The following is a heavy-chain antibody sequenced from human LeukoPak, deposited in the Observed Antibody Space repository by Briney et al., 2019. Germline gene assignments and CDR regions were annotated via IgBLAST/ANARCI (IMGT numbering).Heavy chain of an antibody. V-gene: IGHV4-59*08. CDR3: ARSGGLQYWY. D-gene: IGHD3-9*01. CDR2: IYYSGST. J-gene: IGHJ4*02. Sequence: SETLSLTCAVYGGSFSGYYWSWIRQPPGKGLEWIGYIYYSGSTNYNPSLKSRVTISVDTSKNQFSLKLSSVTAADTAVYYCARSGGLQYWYWGQGTLVTVSS. CDR1: GGSFSGYY.